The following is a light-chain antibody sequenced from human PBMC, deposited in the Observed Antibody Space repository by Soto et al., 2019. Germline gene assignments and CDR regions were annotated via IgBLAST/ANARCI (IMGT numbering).Light chain of an antibody. CDR2: SNN. J-gene: IGLJ2*01. Sequence: QLVLTQPPSASGTPGQRVAISCSGSSSNIGTNTVNWYQQVPGTAPKFLIYSNNQRPSGVPDRFSGSKSGASASLAISGLQSEDEADYYCAAWDDNLNGVVFGGGTKLTVL. CDR1: SSNIGTNT. CDR3: AAWDDNLNGVV. V-gene: IGLV1-44*01.